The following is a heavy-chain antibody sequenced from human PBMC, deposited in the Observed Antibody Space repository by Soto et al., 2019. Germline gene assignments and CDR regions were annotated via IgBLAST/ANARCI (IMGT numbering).Heavy chain of an antibody. V-gene: IGHV4-30-4*01. CDR1: GASIRDGDYY. Sequence: SETLSLTCSVSGASIRDGDYYWSWLRQPPGKGPEWIGTIDYTGGTHYNPTLTGPVSMSVDTSANQFSLKVNFVTAADSAVYYCARVGYGDYGRGYYFDFWGPGILVTVSS. J-gene: IGHJ4*02. CDR3: ARVGYGDYGRGYYFDF. D-gene: IGHD4-17*01. CDR2: IDYTGGT.